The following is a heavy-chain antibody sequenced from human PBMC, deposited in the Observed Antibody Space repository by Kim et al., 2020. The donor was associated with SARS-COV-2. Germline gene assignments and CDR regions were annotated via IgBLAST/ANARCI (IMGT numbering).Heavy chain of an antibody. Sequence: GGSLRLSCAASGFTFNKAWMHWVRQAPGKGPEWVGRIKNRNEGGTTDYAGPVKDRFTISRDDAKNVVFLQMNSLKTEDTAVYYCATDWGSGYDWIRAFNLWGQGTMVTVSS. D-gene: IGHD3-22*01. J-gene: IGHJ3*01. CDR3: ATDWGSGYDWIRAFNL. CDR2: IKNRNEGGTT. CDR1: GFTFNKAW. V-gene: IGHV3-15*01.